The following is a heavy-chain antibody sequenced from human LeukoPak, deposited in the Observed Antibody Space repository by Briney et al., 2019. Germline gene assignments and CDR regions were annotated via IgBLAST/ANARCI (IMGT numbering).Heavy chain of an antibody. Sequence: GRSLRLSCAASGFTFSSYAMHWVRQAPGKGLEYVSAISSNGGSTYYANSVKGRFTISRDNSKNTLYLQMGSLRAEDMAVYYCARDRGGIAARDYYYMDVWGKGTTVTVSS. D-gene: IGHD6-6*01. J-gene: IGHJ6*03. CDR1: GFTFSSYA. CDR2: ISSNGGST. V-gene: IGHV3-64*01. CDR3: ARDRGGIAARDYYYMDV.